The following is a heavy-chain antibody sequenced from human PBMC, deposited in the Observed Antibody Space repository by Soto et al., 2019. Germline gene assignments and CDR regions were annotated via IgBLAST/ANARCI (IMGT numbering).Heavy chain of an antibody. D-gene: IGHD3-22*01. CDR1: GCSISSSSYY. J-gene: IGHJ4*01. Sequence: QMHLQESGPGLVKPSETLSLTCTVSGCSISSSSYYWGWIRQPPGQGLEWLVTIYSLGNTYYNPSRKSRVTISVDKSKSQLFLKLSSVTAPDTAVYYCARQIYESSGYYYAYWGHGTLVPGAS. CDR3: ARQIYESSGYYYAY. CDR2: IYSLGNT. V-gene: IGHV4-39*01.